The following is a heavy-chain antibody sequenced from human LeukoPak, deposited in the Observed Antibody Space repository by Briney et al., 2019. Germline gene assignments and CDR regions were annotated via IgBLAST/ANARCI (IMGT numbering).Heavy chain of an antibody. CDR2: ISSSSGYI. V-gene: IGHV3-21*01. D-gene: IGHD6-19*01. CDR1: GFTFGSYS. J-gene: IGHJ4*02. CDR3: ARAASIAVAGTIDYFDY. Sequence: GGSLRLSCAASGFTFGSYSMNWVRQAPGKGLEWVSSISSSSGYIYYADSVKGRFTISRDNAKNSLYLQMNSLRAEDTAVYYCARAASIAVAGTIDYFDYWGQGTLVTVSS.